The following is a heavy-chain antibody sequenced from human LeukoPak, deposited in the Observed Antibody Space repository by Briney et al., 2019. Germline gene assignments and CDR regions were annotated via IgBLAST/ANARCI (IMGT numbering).Heavy chain of an antibody. CDR1: GFTFTSHW. J-gene: IGHJ4*02. D-gene: IGHD1-7*01. V-gene: IGHV3-7*01. CDR2: IKEDGSEQ. Sequence: PGGSLRLSCAASGFTFTSHWMTWARQAPGKGLEWVANIKEDGSEQYYVDSVKGRFTISRDNAKNSLYLQMNSLRAEDTAIYYCARSGPNYLPLRPIDYWGQGTLVTVSS. CDR3: ARSGPNYLPLRPIDY.